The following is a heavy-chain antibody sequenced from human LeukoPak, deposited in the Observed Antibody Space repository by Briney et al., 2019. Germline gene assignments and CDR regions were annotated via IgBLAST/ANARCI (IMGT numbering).Heavy chain of an antibody. J-gene: IGHJ4*02. D-gene: IGHD5-18*01. V-gene: IGHV1-2*06. CDR2: INPNCGGT. Sequence: ASVKVSCKAFGYTFSGHYLHWVRQAPGQDLEWKGRINPNCGGTKYAQKFQNRVTMTSDTSVSTAYMELNGLRSDDTAIYYCTRSWIQLWTPDFDHWGQGTLVTVSS. CDR3: TRSWIQLWTPDFDH. CDR1: GYTFSGHY.